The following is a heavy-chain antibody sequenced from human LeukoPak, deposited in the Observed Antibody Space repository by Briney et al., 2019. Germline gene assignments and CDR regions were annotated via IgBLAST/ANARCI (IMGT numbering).Heavy chain of an antibody. CDR3: ARLWGFCTGGNCHIDY. CDR2: IYYSGST. Sequence: SETLSLTCTVSDGSISSYYWSWIRQPPGKGLEWIGYIYYSGSTNYNPSLKSRVTISVDTSKNQFSLKLSSVTAADTAVYYCARLWGFCTGGNCHIDYWGQGTLVIVSS. D-gene: IGHD2-15*01. J-gene: IGHJ4*02. CDR1: DGSISSYY. V-gene: IGHV4-59*01.